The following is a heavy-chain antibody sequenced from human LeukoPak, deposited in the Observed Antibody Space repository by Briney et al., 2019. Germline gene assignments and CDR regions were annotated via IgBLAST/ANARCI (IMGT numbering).Heavy chain of an antibody. CDR2: IRYDGSNK. J-gene: IGHJ4*02. Sequence: PGGSLRLSCAASGFTFSSYGMHWVRQAPGKGLEWVAFIRYDGSNKYYADSVKGRFTISRDNSKNTLYLQMNSLRAEDTAVYYCAKITMILTDFDYWGQGILVTVSS. CDR3: AKITMILTDFDY. D-gene: IGHD3-22*01. CDR1: GFTFSSYG. V-gene: IGHV3-30*02.